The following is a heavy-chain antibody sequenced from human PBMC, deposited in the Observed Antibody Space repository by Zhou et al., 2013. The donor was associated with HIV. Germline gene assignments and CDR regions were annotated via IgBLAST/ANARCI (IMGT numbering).Heavy chain of an antibody. D-gene: IGHD2-2*01. Sequence: QVQLVQSGAGVKKPGSSVKVSCKASGGTFSTYAISWVRQAPGQGLEWMGGIIPIFDTSKYAQKFQGRVTITTDESTSTAYMELSSLRFEDTAVYYCARDLLPTTSWTDFYYYGLNVWAKGPRSPSP. V-gene: IGHV1-69*01. CDR3: ARDLLPTTSWTDFYYYGLNV. J-gene: IGHJ6*02. CDR1: GGTFSTYA. CDR2: IIPIFDTS.